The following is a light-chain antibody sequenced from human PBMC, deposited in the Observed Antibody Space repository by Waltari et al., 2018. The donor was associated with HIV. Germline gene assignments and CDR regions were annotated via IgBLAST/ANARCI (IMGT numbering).Light chain of an antibody. Sequence: QSALTQPASVSGSPGQSISISCTGTSSDVGAYNYVSWYQQHPGQAPKLIIYDVNYRPSGISSRFSGSKSGNTASLTISGLQAEDEADYYCSSYTGSDTLLGVFGTGTKVIVL. CDR2: DVN. V-gene: IGLV2-14*01. CDR1: SSDVGAYNY. J-gene: IGLJ1*01. CDR3: SSYTGSDTLLGV.